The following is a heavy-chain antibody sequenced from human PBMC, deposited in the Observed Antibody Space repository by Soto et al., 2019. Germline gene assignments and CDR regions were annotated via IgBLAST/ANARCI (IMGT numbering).Heavy chain of an antibody. D-gene: IGHD3-9*01. CDR1: GYTFTSYA. V-gene: IGHV1-3*01. Sequence: GASVKVSCKASGYTFTSYAMHWVRQAPGQRLEWMGWINAGNGNTKYSQKLQGRVTITRDTSASTAYMELSSLRSEDTAVYYCAREFAYDILTGYYPLGQGTLVTVSS. CDR3: AREFAYDILTGYYP. CDR2: INAGNGNT. J-gene: IGHJ5*02.